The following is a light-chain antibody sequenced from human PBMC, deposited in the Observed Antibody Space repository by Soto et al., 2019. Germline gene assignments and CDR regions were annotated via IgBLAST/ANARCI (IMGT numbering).Light chain of an antibody. V-gene: IGKV1-39*01. J-gene: IGKJ2*01. Sequence: DIQMTQSPSSLSASVGDRVTITCRASQSISSYLNWYQQRPGKAPKLLIYAASNLESGVPSRFSGSGSETDFTLTISSLQPEDFATYYRQETYRSPVTFGQGTKVDIK. CDR2: AAS. CDR3: QETYRSPVT. CDR1: QSISSY.